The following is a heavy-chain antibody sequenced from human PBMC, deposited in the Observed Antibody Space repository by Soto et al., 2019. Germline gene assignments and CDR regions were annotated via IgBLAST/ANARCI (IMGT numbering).Heavy chain of an antibody. CDR2: INHSGST. D-gene: IGHD2-2*02. CDR1: GGSFSGYY. CDR3: ARGEIVVVPAAIGASSWSFQYFQH. J-gene: IGHJ1*01. Sequence: QVQLQQWGAGLLKPSETLSLTCAVYGGSFSGYYWSWIRQPPGKGLEWIGEINHSGSTNYNPTVKSPVTISAVTSKNHFSLKMSSVTAAVTAVYYCARGEIVVVPAAIGASSWSFQYFQHWGQGTLVTVSS. V-gene: IGHV4-34*01.